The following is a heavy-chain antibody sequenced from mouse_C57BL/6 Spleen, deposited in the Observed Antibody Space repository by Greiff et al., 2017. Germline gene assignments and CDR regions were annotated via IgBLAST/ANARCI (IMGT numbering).Heavy chain of an antibody. J-gene: IGHJ1*03. CDR3: ARGFYCNYRDWYFDV. D-gene: IGHD2-1*01. CDR2: FTMYSDAT. CDR1: SFAFMASA. Sequence: QVQLQQSGAELVRPGSSVKLSCKDSSFAFMASAMHWVKQRPGHGLEWIGSFTMYSDATEYSENLKGKATLTANTSSSTAYMALSSLTSEDSAFDYCARGFYCNYRDWYFDVWGTGTTVTVST. V-gene: IGHV1-49*01.